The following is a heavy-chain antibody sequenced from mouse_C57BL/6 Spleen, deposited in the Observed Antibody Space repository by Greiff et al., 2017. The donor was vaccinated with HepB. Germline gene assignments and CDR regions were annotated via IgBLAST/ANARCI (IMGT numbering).Heavy chain of an antibody. Sequence: VQLQQSGAELARPGASVKMSCKASGYTFTSYTMHWVKQRPGQGLEWIGYINPSSGYTKYNQKFKDKATWTADKSSSTAYMQLSSLTSEDSAVYYCARGGNYVYWGQGTTLTVSS. CDR1: GYTFTSYT. CDR3: ARGGNYVY. V-gene: IGHV1-4*01. CDR2: INPSSGYT. D-gene: IGHD2-1*01. J-gene: IGHJ2*01.